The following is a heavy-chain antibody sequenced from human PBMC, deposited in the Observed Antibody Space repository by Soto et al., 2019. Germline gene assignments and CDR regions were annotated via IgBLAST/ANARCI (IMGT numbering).Heavy chain of an antibody. J-gene: IGHJ3*02. CDR3: ARDVGYCSGGSCYVPGLAVFDI. Sequence: ASVKVSCKASGYTFTSYGISWVRQAPGQGLEWMGWISAYNGNTNYAQKLQGRVTMTTDTSTSTAYMELRSLRSDDTAVYYCARDVGYCSGGSCYVPGLAVFDIWGQGTMVPVSS. CDR2: ISAYNGNT. V-gene: IGHV1-18*01. CDR1: GYTFTSYG. D-gene: IGHD2-15*01.